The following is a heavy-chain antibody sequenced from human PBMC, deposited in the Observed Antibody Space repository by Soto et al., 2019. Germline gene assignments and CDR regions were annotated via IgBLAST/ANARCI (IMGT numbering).Heavy chain of an antibody. CDR2: ISSSSSTI. D-gene: IGHD2-21*02. CDR1: GFTFSSYS. V-gene: IGHV3-48*01. CDR3: ARDPLGPLSGYYYYMDV. Sequence: GGSLRLSCAASGFTFSSYSMNWVRQAPGKGLEWVSYISSSSSTIYYADSVKGRFTISRDNAKNSLYLQMNSLRAEDTAVYYCARDPLGPLSGYYYYMDVWGKGTTVTVSS. J-gene: IGHJ6*03.